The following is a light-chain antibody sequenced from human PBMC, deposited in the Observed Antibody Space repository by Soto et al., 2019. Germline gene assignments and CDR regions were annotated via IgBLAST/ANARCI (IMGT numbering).Light chain of an antibody. J-gene: IGLJ1*01. CDR1: SSDVGGYDY. CDR2: DVS. V-gene: IGLV2-14*03. CDR3: TSYTARRLYV. Sequence: QSALTQPASVSGSPGQSITISCTGTSSDVGGYDYVSWYQQHPGKAPKLLIYDVSNRPSGVSTRFSGSKSGNTASLTISGLQAEDEGDYYCTSYTARRLYVFGSGTKVPS.